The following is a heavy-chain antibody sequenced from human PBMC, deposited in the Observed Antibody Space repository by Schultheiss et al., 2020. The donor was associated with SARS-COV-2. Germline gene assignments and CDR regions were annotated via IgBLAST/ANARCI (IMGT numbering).Heavy chain of an antibody. Sequence: SQTLSLTCAVYGGSFSNYYWSWIRQPAGKGLEWIGRIYTSGSTNYNPSLRSRVTISVDTSKNQFSLKLSSVTAADTAVYYCAREKTSRDWYFDLWGRGTLVTVSS. CDR2: IYTSGST. CDR3: AREKTSRDWYFDL. J-gene: IGHJ2*01. CDR1: GGSFSNYY. V-gene: IGHV4-4*07.